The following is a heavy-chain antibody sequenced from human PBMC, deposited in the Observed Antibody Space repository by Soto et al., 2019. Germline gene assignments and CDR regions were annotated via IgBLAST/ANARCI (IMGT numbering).Heavy chain of an antibody. CDR3: AKGYSSAWYTPDV. J-gene: IGHJ6*02. D-gene: IGHD6-13*01. V-gene: IGHV3-23*01. CDR2: ISDSGGNT. Sequence: GGSLRLSCAVSGFSLSDYAMSWVRQAPGKGLEWVSGISDSGGNTYYADSMKGRFTISRENSKNTLYLQMNSLRGEDTAIYYCAKGYSSAWYTPDVWGQGTTVTVSS. CDR1: GFSLSDYA.